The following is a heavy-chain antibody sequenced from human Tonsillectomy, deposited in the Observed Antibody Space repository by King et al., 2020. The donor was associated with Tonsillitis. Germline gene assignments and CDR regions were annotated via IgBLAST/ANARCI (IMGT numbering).Heavy chain of an antibody. Sequence: VQLQQWGAGLLKPSETLSLTCAVYGGSFSGYYWSWIRQPPGKGLEWIGEINHSGSTNYNPSLKSRVTISVDTSKKQFSLKLSSVTPADTAVYYCARVDIVVVPAALRYFDLWGRGTLVTVSS. V-gene: IGHV4-34*01. J-gene: IGHJ2*01. CDR1: GGSFSGYY. CDR2: INHSGST. D-gene: IGHD2-2*01. CDR3: ARVDIVVVPAALRYFDL.